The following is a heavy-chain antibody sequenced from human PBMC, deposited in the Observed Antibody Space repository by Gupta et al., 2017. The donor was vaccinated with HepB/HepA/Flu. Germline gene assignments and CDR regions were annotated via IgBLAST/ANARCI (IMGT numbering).Heavy chain of an antibody. CDR2: INHSGST. V-gene: IGHV4-4*02. CDR1: GGSISSSNW. CDR3: STSWPLDD. Sequence: QVQLQESGPGLVKPSGTLSLTCAVSGGSISSSNWWTWVRQPPGKGLEWIGEINHSGSTTYNPSLKSRVTMSVDTSNNQVSLKVTSVTAADTAVYYCSTSWPLDDGGQGTLGTVSS. J-gene: IGHJ4*02.